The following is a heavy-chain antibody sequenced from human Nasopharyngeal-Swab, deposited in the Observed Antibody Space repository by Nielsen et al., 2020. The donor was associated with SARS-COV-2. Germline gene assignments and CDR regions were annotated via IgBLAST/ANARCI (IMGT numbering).Heavy chain of an antibody. D-gene: IGHD1-26*01. CDR3: ARWSTISRFFDF. CDR1: GDSITNYY. CDR2: FYYSGST. V-gene: IGHV4-59*01. J-gene: IGHJ4*02. Sequence: SETLSLTCTVSGDSITNYYWSWIRQPPGKELEWIGNFYYSGSTNYSPSLKSRVTISADTSKNQFSLKLTTVTAADTAVYYCARWSTISRFFDFWGQGTQVTVSS.